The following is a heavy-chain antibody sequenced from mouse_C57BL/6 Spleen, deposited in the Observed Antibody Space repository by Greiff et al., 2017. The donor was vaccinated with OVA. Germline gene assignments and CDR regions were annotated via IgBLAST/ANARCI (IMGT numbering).Heavy chain of an antibody. CDR2: IYPGSGST. J-gene: IGHJ2*01. CDR1: GYTFTSYW. Sequence: QVQLQQPGAELVKPGASVKMSCKASGYTFTSYWITWVKQRPGQGLEWIGDIYPGSGSTNYNEKFKSKATLTVDTSSSTAYMPPSILTSEDSAVYYCARSHDGYYGGDFDYWGQGTTLTVSS. V-gene: IGHV1-55*01. D-gene: IGHD2-3*01. CDR3: ARSHDGYYGGDFDY.